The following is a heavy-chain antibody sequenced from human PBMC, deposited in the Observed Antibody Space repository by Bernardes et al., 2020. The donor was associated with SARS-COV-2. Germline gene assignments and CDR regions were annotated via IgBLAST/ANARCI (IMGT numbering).Heavy chain of an antibody. D-gene: IGHD3-10*01. Sequence: TLVKPTQTLTLTCTFSGFSLSTSGMCVSWIRQPPGKALEWLALIDWDDDKYYSTSLKTRLTISKDTSKNQVVLTMTNMDPVDTATYYCARVTYYYGSGSPYYFDYWGQGTLVTVSS. V-gene: IGHV2-70*01. CDR1: GFSLSTSGMC. J-gene: IGHJ4*02. CDR2: IDWDDDK. CDR3: ARVTYYYGSGSPYYFDY.